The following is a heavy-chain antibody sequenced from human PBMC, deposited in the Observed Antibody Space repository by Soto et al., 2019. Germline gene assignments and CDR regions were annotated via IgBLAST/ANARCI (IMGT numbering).Heavy chain of an antibody. Sequence: QITLKESGPTLVKPTQTLTLTCTFSGFSLSTNGVGVGWIRQPPGKALEWLALIYWDDSKHYSPSLNSRLTITKETSRNLVVLTMTNMDPVDTGTYYCAKKGGGDYILGYWGQGTLVTVSS. CDR3: AKKGGGDYILGY. V-gene: IGHV2-5*02. J-gene: IGHJ4*02. D-gene: IGHD4-17*01. CDR1: GFSLSTNGVG. CDR2: IYWDDSK.